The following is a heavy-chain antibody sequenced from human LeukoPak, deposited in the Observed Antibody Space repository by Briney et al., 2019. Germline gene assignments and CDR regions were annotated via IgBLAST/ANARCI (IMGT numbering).Heavy chain of an antibody. Sequence: GASVKVSCKASGYTFTSYGISWVRQATGQGLEWMGWISAYNGNTNYAQKLQGRVTMTTDTSTSTAYMELRSLRSDDTAVYYCARNRGRPYYYDSSGYLDYWGQGTLVTVSS. J-gene: IGHJ4*02. CDR2: ISAYNGNT. D-gene: IGHD3-22*01. CDR3: ARNRGRPYYYDSSGYLDY. CDR1: GYTFTSYG. V-gene: IGHV1-18*01.